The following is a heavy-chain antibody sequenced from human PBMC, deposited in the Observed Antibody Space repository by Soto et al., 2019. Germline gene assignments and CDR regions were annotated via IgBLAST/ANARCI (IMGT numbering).Heavy chain of an antibody. V-gene: IGHV4-59*01. CDR2: IYYSGST. J-gene: IGHJ4*02. Sequence: PSAPLSLTFTFSGGSISDFYWSWIRQPPGKGLEWIGYIYYSGSTNYNPSLKSRVTISVDTSKNQFSLNLRSMSPADTAVYYCARVGGLAARTFDYWGPGTLVTVSS. CDR3: ARVGGLAARTFDY. CDR1: GGSISDFY. D-gene: IGHD6-6*01.